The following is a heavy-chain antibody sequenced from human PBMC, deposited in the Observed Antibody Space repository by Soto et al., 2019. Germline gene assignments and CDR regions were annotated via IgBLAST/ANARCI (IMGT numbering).Heavy chain of an antibody. J-gene: IGHJ4*02. CDR1: CWSFPSYG. V-gene: IGHV1-18*01. CDR2: ISAYNGNT. Sequence: AAGQVWCKGSCWSFPSYGISCVRQAPGQGLEWMGWISAYNGNTNYAQKLQGRVTMTTDTSTSTAYMELRSLRSDDTAVYYCAREWNGFDYWGQGTLVTVSS. D-gene: IGHD1-1*01. CDR3: AREWNGFDY.